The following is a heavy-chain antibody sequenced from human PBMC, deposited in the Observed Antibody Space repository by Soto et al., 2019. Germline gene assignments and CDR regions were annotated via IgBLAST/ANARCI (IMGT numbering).Heavy chain of an antibody. D-gene: IGHD6-13*01. CDR3: ARDWYNNTWFRLDY. CDR1: GDSVSSNSAA. CDR2: TYYRSKWYN. Sequence: SQTLSLTCAISGDSVSSNSAAWNWIRQSPSRGLEWLGRTYYRSKWYNDYAVSAKSRITINPDTSKNQFSLQLNSVTPEDTAVYYCARDWYNNTWFRLDYWGQGTLVTVSS. V-gene: IGHV6-1*01. J-gene: IGHJ4*02.